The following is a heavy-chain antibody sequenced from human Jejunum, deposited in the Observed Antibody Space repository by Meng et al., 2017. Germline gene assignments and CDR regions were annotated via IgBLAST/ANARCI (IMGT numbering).Heavy chain of an antibody. CDR1: GGSITTDEYY. CDR2: IYWDDDK. Sequence: ESGPGLVKPSETLSLTCTVSGGSITTDEYYWTWMRQHPEKGLECLALIYWDDDKRYNPSLKNRLTITKVTSKNQVVLTMTNMDLVDTATYYCAHRLAYSSNYNVGWFDPWGQGTLVTVSS. J-gene: IGHJ5*02. CDR3: AHRLAYSSNYNVGWFDP. V-gene: IGHV2-5*08. D-gene: IGHD6-13*01.